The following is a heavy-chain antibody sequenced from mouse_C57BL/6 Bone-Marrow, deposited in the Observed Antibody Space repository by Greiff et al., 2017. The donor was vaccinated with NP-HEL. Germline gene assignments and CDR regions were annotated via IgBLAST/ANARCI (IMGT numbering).Heavy chain of an antibody. J-gene: IGHJ2*01. CDR2: IDPANGDT. V-gene: IGHV14-4*01. D-gene: IGHD2-1*01. Sequence: VQLQQSGAELVRPGASVKLSCTASGFNIKDDYMHWVKQRPEQGLEWIGWIDPANGDTEYASKFQGKATITADTSSNTAYLQLSSLTSEDTAVYYCTTHYYGKFYFDYWGQGTTLTVSS. CDR1: GFNIKDDY. CDR3: TTHYYGKFYFDY.